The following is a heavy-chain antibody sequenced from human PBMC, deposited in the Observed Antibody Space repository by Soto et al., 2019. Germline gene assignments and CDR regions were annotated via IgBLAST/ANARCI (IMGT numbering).Heavy chain of an antibody. CDR3: ARAGYSSSHYYYYGMDV. CDR1: GFTVSSNY. Sequence: QPGGSLRLSCAASGFTVSSNYMSWVRQAPGKGLEWVSVIYSGGSTYYADSVKGRFTISRDNSKNTLYLQMNSLRAEDTAVYYCARAGYSSSHYYYYGMDVWGQGTTVTVSS. V-gene: IGHV3-53*01. CDR2: IYSGGST. J-gene: IGHJ6*02. D-gene: IGHD6-13*01.